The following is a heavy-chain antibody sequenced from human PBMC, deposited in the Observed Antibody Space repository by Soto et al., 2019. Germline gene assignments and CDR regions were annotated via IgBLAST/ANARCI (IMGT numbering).Heavy chain of an antibody. CDR3: AMRVLDRKGLDP. CDR2: IHYTGST. Sequence: QVQLQQSGPGLVKPSQTLSLSCTVSGASITSSDFYWTWIRQPPGKVLEWVGYIHYTGSTYYNPSLQSRPTISIDTSKNRFSLHLSSVTATDTAIYYCAMRVLDRKGLDPWGQGTLVTVSS. J-gene: IGHJ5*02. V-gene: IGHV4-30-4*01. CDR1: GASITSSDFY. D-gene: IGHD3-3*01.